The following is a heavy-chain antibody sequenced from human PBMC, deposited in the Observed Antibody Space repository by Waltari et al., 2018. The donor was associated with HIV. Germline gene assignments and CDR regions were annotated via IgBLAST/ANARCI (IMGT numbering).Heavy chain of an antibody. CDR1: GYTFTSYE. Sequence: QVQLVQSGAEVKKPGASVKVSSKASGYTFTSYELNWVGQATGQGLEWMGWMNPNSGNTGYAQKFQGRVTMTRNTSISTAYMELSSLISEDTAVYYCARNMVTTRQYDYWGQGSLVTVSS. J-gene: IGHJ4*02. CDR2: MNPNSGNT. CDR3: ARNMVTTRQYDY. V-gene: IGHV1-8*01. D-gene: IGHD4-17*01.